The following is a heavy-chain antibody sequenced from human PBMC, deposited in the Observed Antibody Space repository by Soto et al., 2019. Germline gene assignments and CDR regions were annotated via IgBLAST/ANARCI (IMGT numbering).Heavy chain of an antibody. CDR2: ISSGAFTI. Sequence: GGSLRLSCIWSGFAFRDYEMNWVRQAPGKGLEWVAYISSGAFTIYYAGSVRGRFTVSRDNFKNMLYLQMNSLRAEDTAVYYCAKHDFWTLYNTGLDSWGQGTLVTVSS. CDR1: GFAFRDYE. D-gene: IGHD3-3*01. CDR3: AKHDFWTLYNTGLDS. J-gene: IGHJ4*02. V-gene: IGHV3-48*03.